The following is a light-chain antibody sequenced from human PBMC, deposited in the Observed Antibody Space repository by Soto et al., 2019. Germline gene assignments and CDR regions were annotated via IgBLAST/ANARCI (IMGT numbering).Light chain of an antibody. CDR1: SSDVGGYND. V-gene: IGLV2-8*01. CDR3: SSYAGSNNYV. J-gene: IGLJ1*01. Sequence: QSALTQPPSASGSPGQSVTISCTGTSSDVGGYNDVSWYQHHPGKAPKLMIYEVSKRPSGVPDRFSGSKSGNTASLTFSGLQAEDEADYYCSSYAGSNNYVFGTGTKLTVL. CDR2: EVS.